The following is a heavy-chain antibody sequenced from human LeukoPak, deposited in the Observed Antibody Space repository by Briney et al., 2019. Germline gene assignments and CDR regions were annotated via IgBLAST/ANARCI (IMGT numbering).Heavy chain of an antibody. V-gene: IGHV1-2*02. Sequence: AASVKVSCKASGYTFTGYYMHWVRQAPGQGLEWMGWINPNSGGTNYAQKFQGRVTMTRDTSTSTVYMELSSLRSEDTAVYYCAKSYDFWSGYYGYWGQGTLVTVSS. CDR3: AKSYDFWSGYYGY. CDR1: GYTFTGYY. CDR2: INPNSGGT. D-gene: IGHD3-3*01. J-gene: IGHJ4*02.